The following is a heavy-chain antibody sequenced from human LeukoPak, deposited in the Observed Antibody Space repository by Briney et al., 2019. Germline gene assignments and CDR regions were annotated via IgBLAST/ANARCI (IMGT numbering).Heavy chain of an antibody. V-gene: IGHV4-59*01. J-gene: IGHJ4*02. CDR2: IYYSGST. CDR3: ATYSSGYYYVAY. CDR1: GGSISSYY. D-gene: IGHD3-22*01. Sequence: SETLSLTCTVSGGSISSYYWSXXRXPPGKXXXXXGYIYYSGSTNYNPSLKSRVTISVDTSKNQFSLKLSSVTAAGTAVYYCATYSSGYYYVAYWGQGTLVTVSS.